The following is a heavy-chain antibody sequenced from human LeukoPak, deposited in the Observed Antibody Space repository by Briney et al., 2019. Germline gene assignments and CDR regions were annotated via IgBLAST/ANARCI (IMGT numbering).Heavy chain of an antibody. D-gene: IGHD2-21*02. J-gene: IGHJ5*02. Sequence: VASVKVSCKASGSTFSSYAISWVRQAPGQGLEWMGGIIPIFGTANYAQKFQGRVTITTDESTSTAYMELSSLRSEDTAVYCCASAIVVVTAIPGWFDPWGQGTLVTVSS. V-gene: IGHV1-69*05. CDR2: IIPIFGTA. CDR1: GSTFSSYA. CDR3: ASAIVVVTAIPGWFDP.